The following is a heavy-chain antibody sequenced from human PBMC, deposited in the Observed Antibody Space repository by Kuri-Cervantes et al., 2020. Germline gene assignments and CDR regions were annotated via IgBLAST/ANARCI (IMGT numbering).Heavy chain of an antibody. CDR3: ARVTVTTIASFDY. CDR1: GYSISSGYY. Sequence: SETLSLTCTVSGYSISSGYYWGWIRQPPGKGLEWIGSIYHSGGTYYNPSLKSRVTISVDTSKNQFSLKLSSVTAADTAVYYGARVTVTTIASFDYWGQGTLVTVSS. D-gene: IGHD4-17*01. V-gene: IGHV4-38-2*02. CDR2: IYHSGGT. J-gene: IGHJ4*02.